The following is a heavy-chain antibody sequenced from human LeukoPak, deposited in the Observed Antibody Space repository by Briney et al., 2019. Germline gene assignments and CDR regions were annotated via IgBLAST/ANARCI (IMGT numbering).Heavy chain of an antibody. Sequence: GASVKVSCKASGYTFTSYDINWVRQATGQGLEWMGWMNPNSGNTGYAQKFQGRVTMTRNTSISTAYMELSSLRSEDTAVYYCARGGRSRHTVTTGNWFDPWGQGTLVTVSS. CDR3: ARGGRSRHTVTTGNWFDP. CDR1: GYTFTSYD. D-gene: IGHD4-17*01. V-gene: IGHV1-8*01. CDR2: MNPNSGNT. J-gene: IGHJ5*02.